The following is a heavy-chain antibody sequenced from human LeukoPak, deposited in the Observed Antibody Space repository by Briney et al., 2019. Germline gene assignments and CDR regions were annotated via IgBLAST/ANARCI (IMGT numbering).Heavy chain of an antibody. V-gene: IGHV1-69*13. Sequence: GASVKVSCKASGGTFISYAISWVRQAPGQGLEWMGGIIPIFGTGNYAQKFQGRVTIPADESTSTAYLELSSLRSEATAVYYCAREKSLGDFWSGYSEYWGQGTLVTVSS. J-gene: IGHJ4*02. D-gene: IGHD3-3*01. CDR3: AREKSLGDFWSGYSEY. CDR1: GGTFISYA. CDR2: IIPIFGTG.